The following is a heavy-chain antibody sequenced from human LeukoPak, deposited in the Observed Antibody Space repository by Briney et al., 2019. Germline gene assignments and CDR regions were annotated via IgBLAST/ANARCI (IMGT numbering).Heavy chain of an antibody. CDR2: IKRKSDGGTT. CDR3: TAAYGSGSPSPYYYYGMDV. CDR1: GFTFSNAW. V-gene: IGHV3-15*01. Sequence: GGSLRLSCAASGFTFSNAWMTWVRQAPGQGLEWVGRIKRKSDGGTTDYAAPVKGRFTISRDDSKNTLYLQMNSLKTEDTAVYYCTAAYGSGSPSPYYYYGMDVWGQGTLVTVSS. D-gene: IGHD3-10*01. J-gene: IGHJ6*02.